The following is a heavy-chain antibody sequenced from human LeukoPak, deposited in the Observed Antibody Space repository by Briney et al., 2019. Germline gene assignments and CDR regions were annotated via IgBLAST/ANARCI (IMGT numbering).Heavy chain of an antibody. J-gene: IGHJ4*02. CDR3: ARSLPATREPQAIDY. CDR1: GFTFSTYT. V-gene: IGHV3-30*14. CDR2: ISHDGNTK. Sequence: GGSLRLSCTASGFTFSTYTMHWVRQAPGKGLEWVTVISHDGNTKHYADSVKGRFTISRNNSKNSLYLQMNSLRAEDTAFYSCARSLPATREPQAIDYWGQRPLVTVSS. D-gene: IGHD2-2*01.